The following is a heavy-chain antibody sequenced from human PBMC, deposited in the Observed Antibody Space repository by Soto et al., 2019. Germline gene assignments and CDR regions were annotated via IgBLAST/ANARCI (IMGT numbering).Heavy chain of an antibody. CDR2: ITGSGAGS. J-gene: IGHJ5*02. CDR1: GFTFSSYA. Sequence: EVQLLESGGGWLQPGGSLRLSCAASGFTFSSYAMNWVRHAPGKGLEWVSGITGSGAGSYYSDSVKGRFTISRDNSKNTLYLQMNSLRAEDTAVYYCAKAYSNSWPNDWFDPWGQGTVVTVSS. D-gene: IGHD6-13*01. V-gene: IGHV3-23*01. CDR3: AKAYSNSWPNDWFDP.